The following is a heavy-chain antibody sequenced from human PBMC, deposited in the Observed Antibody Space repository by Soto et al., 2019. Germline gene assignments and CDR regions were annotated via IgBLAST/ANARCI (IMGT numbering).Heavy chain of an antibody. CDR2: VGGGGDNT. J-gene: IGHJ4*02. CDR3: XXXXXXXXXXXXXINY. V-gene: IGHV3-23*01. CDR1: GFTFSSYS. Sequence: EVQLLESGGGLVQPGGSLRLSCAASGFTFSSYSMNWVRQAPGKGLEWVASVGGGGDNTFYADSVKGRFTISRDDSQXXXXXXXXXXXXXXXXXXXXXXXXXXXXXXXXXINYWGQGTLITVSS.